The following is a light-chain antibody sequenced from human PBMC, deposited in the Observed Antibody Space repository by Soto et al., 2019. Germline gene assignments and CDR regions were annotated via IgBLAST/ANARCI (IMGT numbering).Light chain of an antibody. Sequence: AIQMTQFPSSLSASVGDTVTITCRASQGIRYDLGWYQQKPGTAPKFLIYAASNLQSGVPSKFSGSGSDTDFTPTISSLQPEDFATYYCLQSFNYPWTFGQGTQVEIK. CDR2: AAS. CDR3: LQSFNYPWT. J-gene: IGKJ1*01. CDR1: QGIRYD. V-gene: IGKV1-6*01.